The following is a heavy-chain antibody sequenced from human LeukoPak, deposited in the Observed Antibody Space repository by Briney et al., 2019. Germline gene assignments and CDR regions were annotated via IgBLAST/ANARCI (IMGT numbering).Heavy chain of an antibody. D-gene: IGHD6-13*01. CDR3: AKDGKSSRDYFDY. CDR1: GFTFGSYA. Sequence: GGSLRLSCAASGFTFGSYAMDWVRQAPGKGLEWVSAISGSGGSTYYADSVKGRFTISRDNSKNTLYLQMNSLRAEDTAVYYCAKDGKSSRDYFDYWGQGTLVTVSS. V-gene: IGHV3-23*01. J-gene: IGHJ4*02. CDR2: ISGSGGST.